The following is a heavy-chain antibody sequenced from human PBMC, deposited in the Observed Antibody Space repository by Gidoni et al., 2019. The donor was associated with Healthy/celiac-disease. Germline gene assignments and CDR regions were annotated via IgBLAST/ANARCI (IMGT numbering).Heavy chain of an antibody. CDR1: GGSISSYY. D-gene: IGHD6-13*01. J-gene: IGHJ4*02. V-gene: IGHV4-59*01. Sequence: QVQLQESGPGLVKPSETLSLTCTVSGGSISSYYWSWIRQPPGKGLEWIGYIYYRGSTNYNPSLKSRVTISVDTSKNQFSLKLSSVTAADTAVYYCARDRAYSSSLYGGLDYWGQGTLVTVSS. CDR2: IYYRGST. CDR3: ARDRAYSSSLYGGLDY.